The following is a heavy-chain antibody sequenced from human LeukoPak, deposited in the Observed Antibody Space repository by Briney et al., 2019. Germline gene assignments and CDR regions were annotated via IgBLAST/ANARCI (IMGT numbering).Heavy chain of an antibody. D-gene: IGHD2-15*01. CDR2: IIPILGIA. J-gene: IGHJ5*02. CDR3: ARAGIGKYCSGGICYFIS. CDR1: GGTFSSYA. V-gene: IGHV1-69*04. Sequence: ASVKVSCKASGGTFSSYAISWVRQAPGQGLEWMGRIIPILGIANYAQKFQGRVTITADKSTSTAYMELSSLRSEDTAVYYCARAGIGKYCSGGICYFISWGQGTLVTVSS.